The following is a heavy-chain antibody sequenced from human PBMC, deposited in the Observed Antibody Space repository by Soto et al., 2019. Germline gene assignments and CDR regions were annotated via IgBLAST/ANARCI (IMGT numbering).Heavy chain of an antibody. CDR3: AKEKISTSCCNWFDP. CDR1: GFTFSSYV. J-gene: IGHJ5*02. V-gene: IGHV3-30*18. D-gene: IGHD2-2*01. CDR2: ISYDGSNK. Sequence: GGSLRLSCAASGFTFSSYVMHWVRQAPGKGLEWVAVISYDGSNKYYADSVKGRFTISRDNSKNTLYLQMNSLRAEDTAVYYCAKEKISTSCCNWFDPWGQGTLVTVSS.